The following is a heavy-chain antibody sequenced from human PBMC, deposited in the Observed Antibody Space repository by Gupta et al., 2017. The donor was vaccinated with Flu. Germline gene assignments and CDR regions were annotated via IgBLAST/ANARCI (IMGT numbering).Heavy chain of an antibody. D-gene: IGHD2-2*01. Sequence: EVQLLESGGGLVQPGGSLRLSCAASGFTFSSYAMRWVRQAPGKGLEWVSAISGSGGSTYYADSVKGRFTISRDNSKNTLYLQMNSLRAEDTAVYYCAKRKGSSLGYCSSTSCYPGMDVWGQGTTVTVSS. CDR1: GFTFSSYA. CDR3: AKRKGSSLGYCSSTSCYPGMDV. J-gene: IGHJ6*02. V-gene: IGHV3-23*01. CDR2: ISGSGGST.